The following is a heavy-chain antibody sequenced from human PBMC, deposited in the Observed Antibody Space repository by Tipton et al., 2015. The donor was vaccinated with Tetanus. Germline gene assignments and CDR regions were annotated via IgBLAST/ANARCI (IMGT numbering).Heavy chain of an antibody. CDR1: GGSISSSSYY. D-gene: IGHD3-3*01. V-gene: IGHV4-39*01. CDR3: ASGTIWPLDY. CDR2: IYYSGST. Sequence: TLSLTCTVSGGSISSSSYYWGWIRQPPGKGLEWIGSIYYSGSTYYNPSLKSRVTISVDTSKNQFSLKLSSVTAADTAVYYCASGTIWPLDYWGQGTLVTVSS. J-gene: IGHJ4*02.